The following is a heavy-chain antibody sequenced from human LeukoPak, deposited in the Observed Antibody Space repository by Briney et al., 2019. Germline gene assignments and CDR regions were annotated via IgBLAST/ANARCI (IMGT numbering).Heavy chain of an antibody. J-gene: IGHJ4*02. CDR3: ARDPWAFSRSSGFDY. CDR2: TYYRSKWYN. CDR1: GDSVSSKSTT. D-gene: IGHD6-6*01. V-gene: IGHV6-1*01. Sequence: SQTLSLTCAISGDSVSSKSTTWNWMRQSPSRGLEWLGRTYYRSKWYNDYAVSVKSRITINPDTSKNQFSLQLNSVTPEDTAVYYCARDPWAFSRSSGFDYWGQGTLVTVSS.